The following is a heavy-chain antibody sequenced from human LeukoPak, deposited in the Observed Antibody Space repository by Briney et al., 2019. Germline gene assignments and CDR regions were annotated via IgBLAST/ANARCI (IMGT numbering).Heavy chain of an antibody. CDR1: GFTFSSYG. D-gene: IGHD1-26*01. Sequence: GGSLRLSRAASGFTFSSYGMHWVRQAPGKGLEWVAFIRYDGSNKYYADSVKGRFTISRDNSKNTLYLQMNSLRAEDTAVYYCARDKVVGATHFDYWGQGTLVTVSS. CDR3: ARDKVVGATHFDY. CDR2: IRYDGSNK. J-gene: IGHJ4*02. V-gene: IGHV3-30*02.